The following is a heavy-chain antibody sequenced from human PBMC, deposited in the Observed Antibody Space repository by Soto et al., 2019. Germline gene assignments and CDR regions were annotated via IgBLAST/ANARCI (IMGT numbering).Heavy chain of an antibody. D-gene: IGHD2-21*02. J-gene: IGHJ4*02. CDR3: AKDAVSGDGLWLVAD. V-gene: IGHV3-23*01. CDR1: GFRFSKYA. Sequence: DVLLLESGGGLVQPGGSRRLSCAASGFRFSKYAMIWVRQAPGKGQEWVSGITGSGGTIEYAASVKGRFTISRDNSKNTVDLQMNSLRAEDTAMYYCAKDAVSGDGLWLVADWGQGTLVTVS. CDR2: ITGSGGTI.